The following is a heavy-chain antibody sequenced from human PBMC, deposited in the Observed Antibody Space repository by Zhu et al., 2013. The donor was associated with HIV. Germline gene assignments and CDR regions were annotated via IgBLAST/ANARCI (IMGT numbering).Heavy chain of an antibody. CDR2: INPSGGST. D-gene: IGHD5-18*01. CDR1: GYSFTSYF. J-gene: IGHJ6*02. V-gene: IGHV1-46*01. Sequence: QVQLVQSGAEVKKPGASVKVPCKGSGYSFTSYFMHWVRQAPGQGLEWMGIINPSGGSTSYAQKFQGRVTMTRDTSTSTVYMELSSLRSEDTAVYYCARGYTDYYYGMDVWGQGTTVTVSS. CDR3: ARGYTDYYYGMDV.